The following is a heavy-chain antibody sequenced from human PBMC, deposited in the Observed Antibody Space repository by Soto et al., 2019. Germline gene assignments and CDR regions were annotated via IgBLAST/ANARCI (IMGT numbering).Heavy chain of an antibody. D-gene: IGHD3-16*01. Sequence: GGSLRLSCAASGFTFDDNAMHWVRQAPEKGLEWVSGINWKSDIGYADSVKGRFTISRDNAENSLYLQMNSLRAEDKALYYCAISQDRGGRTTFIYWGQGTQVTVSS. CDR3: AISQDRGGRTTFIY. CDR1: GFTFDDNA. V-gene: IGHV3-9*01. CDR2: INWKSDI. J-gene: IGHJ4*02.